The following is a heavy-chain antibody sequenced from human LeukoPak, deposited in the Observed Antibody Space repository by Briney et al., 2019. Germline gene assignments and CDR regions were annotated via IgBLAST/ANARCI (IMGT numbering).Heavy chain of an antibody. J-gene: IGHJ2*01. CDR2: ITGSTTWT. Sequence: SGGSLRLSCEASGFTFGNFGMTWVRQAPGKGLQWVSGITGSTTWTYYAASVKGRFTVSRDNSQNTLHLQMNNLRADDTAVYYCARELVSSGTGYFDLWGRGTLVTVSS. D-gene: IGHD3-10*02. CDR3: ARELVSSGTGYFDL. V-gene: IGHV3-23*01. CDR1: GFTFGNFG.